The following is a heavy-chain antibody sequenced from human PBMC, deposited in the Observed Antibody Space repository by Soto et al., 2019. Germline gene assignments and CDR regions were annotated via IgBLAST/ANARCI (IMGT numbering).Heavy chain of an antibody. D-gene: IGHD6-13*01. CDR1: GGSISSSSYY. V-gene: IGHV4-39*01. CDR3: ASLHRAAAGSDY. J-gene: IGHJ4*02. Sequence: ETLSLTCTVSGGSISSSSYYWGWIRQPPGKGLEWIGSIYYSGSTYYNPSLKSRVTISVDTSKNQFSLKLSSVTAADTAVYYCASLHRAAAGSDYWGQGTLVTVSS. CDR2: IYYSGST.